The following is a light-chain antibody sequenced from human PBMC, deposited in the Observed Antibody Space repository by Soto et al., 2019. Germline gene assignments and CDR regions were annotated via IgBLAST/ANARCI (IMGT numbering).Light chain of an antibody. V-gene: IGKV1-33*01. Sequence: DIQMTQSPSSLSASVGDRVTITCQASQDIKNYLNWYQQKSGKAPKLLIYDASDLETGVPSRFSGSGSGTDFTFNINSLQPEDLATYYCQQYDNLPRTFGGGTKVDIK. CDR2: DAS. CDR1: QDIKNY. J-gene: IGKJ4*01. CDR3: QQYDNLPRT.